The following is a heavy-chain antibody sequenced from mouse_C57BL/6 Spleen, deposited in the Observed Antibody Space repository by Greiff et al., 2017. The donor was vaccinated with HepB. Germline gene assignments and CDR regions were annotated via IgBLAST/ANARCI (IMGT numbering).Heavy chain of an antibody. D-gene: IGHD3-2*02. CDR3: ASKGQLRLRDFDY. CDR2: ILPGSGST. Sequence: QVQLQQPGAELVKPGASVKLSCKATGYTFTGYWIEWVKQRPGHGLEWIGEILPGSGSTNYNEKFKGKATFTADTSSNTAYMQLSSLTTEDSAIYYCASKGQLRLRDFDYWGQGTTLTVSS. CDR1: GYTFTGYW. J-gene: IGHJ2*01. V-gene: IGHV1-9*01.